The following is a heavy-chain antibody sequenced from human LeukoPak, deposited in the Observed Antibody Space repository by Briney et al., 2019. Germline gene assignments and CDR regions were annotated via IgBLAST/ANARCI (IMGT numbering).Heavy chain of an antibody. J-gene: IGHJ4*02. D-gene: IGHD3-9*01. CDR3: ARQVYDILTGYQDYFDY. V-gene: IGHV5-51*01. CDR2: IYPGDSDT. Sequence: GESLKISCKGSGYSFTSYWIGWVREMPGKGLEWMGIIYPGDSDTRYSPSFQGQVTISADKSISTAYLQWSSLKASDTAMYYCARQVYDILTGYQDYFDYWGQGTLVIVSS. CDR1: GYSFTSYW.